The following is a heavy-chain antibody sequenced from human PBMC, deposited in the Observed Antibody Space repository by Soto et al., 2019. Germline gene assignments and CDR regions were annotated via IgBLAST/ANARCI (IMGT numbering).Heavy chain of an antibody. J-gene: IGHJ6*04. Sequence: EVQLVESGGGLVQPGGSLRLSCAASGFTLSGRSMHWVRQAPGKGLVWVSGIDNAGTDSTYAASVKGRFTSSRDNAKNMLYLQMNSLRVEDTAVYYCARGWFGPDVWGKGTTVPVSS. D-gene: IGHD3-10*01. CDR1: GFTLSGRS. CDR3: ARGWFGPDV. V-gene: IGHV3-74*01. CDR2: IDNAGTDS.